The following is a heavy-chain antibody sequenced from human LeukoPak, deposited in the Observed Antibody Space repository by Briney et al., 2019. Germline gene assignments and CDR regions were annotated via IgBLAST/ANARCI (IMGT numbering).Heavy chain of an antibody. CDR2: IYYSGST. CDR1: GGSISSGGYY. V-gene: IGHV4-31*03. Sequence: SETLSLTCTVSGGSISSGGYYWSWIRQHPGKGLEWIGYIYYSGSTYYNPSLKSRVTTSVDTSKNQFSLKLSSVTAADTAVYYCAREVRFGVVIRYFDYWGQGTLVTVSS. CDR3: AREVRFGVVIRYFDY. D-gene: IGHD3-3*01. J-gene: IGHJ4*02.